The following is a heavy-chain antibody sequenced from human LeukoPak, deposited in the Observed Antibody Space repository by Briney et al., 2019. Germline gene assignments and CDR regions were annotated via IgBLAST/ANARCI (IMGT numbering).Heavy chain of an antibody. D-gene: IGHD3-22*01. CDR1: GYSFTSYW. Sequence: GESLKISCKGSGYSFTSYWIGWVRQMPGKGLEWMGIIYPGDSDTRYSPSFQGQVTISADKSISTAYLQWSSLKASDTAMYYCARGLKDSSGYSYVWWFAPWGQGTLVTVSS. J-gene: IGHJ5*02. CDR3: ARGLKDSSGYSYVWWFAP. CDR2: IYPGDSDT. V-gene: IGHV5-51*01.